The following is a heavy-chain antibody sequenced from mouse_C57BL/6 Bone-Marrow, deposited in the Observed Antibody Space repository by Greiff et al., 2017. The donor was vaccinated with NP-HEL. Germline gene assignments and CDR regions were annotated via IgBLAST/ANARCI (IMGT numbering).Heavy chain of an antibody. V-gene: IGHV14-4*01. D-gene: IGHD3-2*02. CDR2: IDPENGDT. CDR1: GFNIKDDY. J-gene: IGHJ4*01. CDR3: TLDSSGFHYAMDY. Sequence: VHVKQSGAELVRPGASVKLSCTASGFNIKDDYMHWVKQRPEQGLEWIGWIDPENGDTEYASKFQGKATITADTSSNTAYLQLSSLTSEDTAVYYCTLDSSGFHYAMDYWGQGTSVTVSS.